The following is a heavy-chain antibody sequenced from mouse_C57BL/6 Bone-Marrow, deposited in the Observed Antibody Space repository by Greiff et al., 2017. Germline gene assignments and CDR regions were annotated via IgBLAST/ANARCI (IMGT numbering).Heavy chain of an antibody. V-gene: IGHV5-4*03. CDR3: AGGYDAMDY. Sequence: EVKLVESGGGLVKPGGSLKLSCAASGFTFSSYAMSWVRQTPEKRLEWVATISDGGSYTYYPDNVKGRFTISRDNAKNNLYLQMSHLKSEDTAMYYCAGGYDAMDYWGQGTSVTVSS. CDR1: GFTFSSYA. J-gene: IGHJ4*01. CDR2: ISDGGSYT.